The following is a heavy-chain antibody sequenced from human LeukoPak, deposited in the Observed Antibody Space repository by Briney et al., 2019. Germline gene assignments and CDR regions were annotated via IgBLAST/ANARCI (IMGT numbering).Heavy chain of an antibody. D-gene: IGHD1-26*01. CDR2: ISYDGSNK. CDR1: GFTFSSYA. Sequence: TGGSLRLSCAASGFTFSSYAMQWLRQAPHKGLEWVAVISYDGSNKYYADSVKGRFTISRDNSKNTLYLQMNSLRAEDTAVYHCARSGSYYAIFDYRGQGTLVTVSS. V-gene: IGHV3-30-3*01. J-gene: IGHJ4*02. CDR3: ARSGSYYAIFDY.